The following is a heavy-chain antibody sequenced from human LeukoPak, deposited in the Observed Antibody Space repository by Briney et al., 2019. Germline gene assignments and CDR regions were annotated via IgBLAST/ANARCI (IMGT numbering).Heavy chain of an antibody. V-gene: IGHV3-74*01. D-gene: IGHD3-22*01. CDR2: INSDGSST. CDR3: ARDSYDSSGYPFYYYYYMDV. J-gene: IGHJ6*03. Sequence: GGSLRFSCAASGFTFSSYWMHWVRQAPGKGLVWVSRINSDGSSTSYADSVKGRFTISRDNAKNTLYLQMNSLRAEDTAVYYCARDSYDSSGYPFYYYYYMDVWGKGTTVTVSS. CDR1: GFTFSSYW.